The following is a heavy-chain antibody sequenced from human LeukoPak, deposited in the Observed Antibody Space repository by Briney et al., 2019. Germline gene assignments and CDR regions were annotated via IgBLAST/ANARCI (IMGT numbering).Heavy chain of an antibody. V-gene: IGHV4-59*08. CDR2: IYYTGTT. CDR1: GGTISSYY. Sequence: SETLSLTCTVSGGTISSYYWSWIRQPPGKGLEWIGYIYYTGTTNYNPSLKSRVTISVDTSKNQFSLKLSSVTAADTAVYYCSRAKYYDFWSGPSNYYYYMDVWGKGTTVTVSS. J-gene: IGHJ6*03. CDR3: SRAKYYDFWSGPSNYYYYMDV. D-gene: IGHD3-3*01.